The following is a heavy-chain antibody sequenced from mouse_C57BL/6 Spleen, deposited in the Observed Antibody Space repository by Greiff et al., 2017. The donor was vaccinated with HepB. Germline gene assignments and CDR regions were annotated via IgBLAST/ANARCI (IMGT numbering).Heavy chain of an antibody. CDR3: ARPWDY. J-gene: IGHJ2*01. CDR2: IYPGDGDT. Sequence: VKLQESGPELVKPGASVKISCKASGYAFSSSWMNWVKQRPGKGLEWIGRIYPGDGDTNYNGKFKGKATLTADKSSSTAYMQLSSLTSEDSAVYFCARPWDYWGQGTTLTVSS. V-gene: IGHV1-82*01. CDR1: GYAFSSSW.